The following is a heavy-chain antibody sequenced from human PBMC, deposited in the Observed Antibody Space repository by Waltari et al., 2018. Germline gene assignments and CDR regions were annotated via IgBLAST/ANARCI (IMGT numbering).Heavy chain of an antibody. CDR1: GFTFTAYS. J-gene: IGHJ2*01. Sequence: EVQLVESGGGLVQPGGSLRLSCAASGFTFTAYSMHWVRQAPGKGREYVAAVRSDGENSDYASSVKGRFTISRDNSKNTVYLQMGSLRDDDMAVYYCARDPCGGGCYGYRYFDLWGRGTLVTVSS. CDR2: VRSDGENS. V-gene: IGHV3-64*01. CDR3: ARDPCGGGCYGYRYFDL. D-gene: IGHD2-21*01.